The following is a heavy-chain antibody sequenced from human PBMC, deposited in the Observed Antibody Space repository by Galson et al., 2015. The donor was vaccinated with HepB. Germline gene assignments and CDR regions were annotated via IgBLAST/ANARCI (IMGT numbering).Heavy chain of an antibody. CDR3: ARDHYGDPFDY. CDR2: ISSTSSYI. V-gene: IGHV3-21*01. D-gene: IGHD4-17*01. J-gene: IGHJ4*02. CDR1: GFTFSSYT. Sequence: SLRLSCAASGFTFSSYTMNWVRQAPGKGLEWVSSISSTSSYIYYADSVKGRFTISRDHAKNSLYLQMNSLRAEDTAVYYCARDHYGDPFDYWGQGTLVTVSS.